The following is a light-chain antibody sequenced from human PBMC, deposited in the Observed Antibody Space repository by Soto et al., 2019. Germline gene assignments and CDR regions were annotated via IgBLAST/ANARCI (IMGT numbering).Light chain of an antibody. J-gene: IGKJ4*01. CDR3: QDSYNSPPLT. CDR1: QTIRFY. Sequence: DIQMTQSPSSLSASVGDRVTITCRASQTIRFYLNWYQQKPGKAPILLISAASTLQSGVPSRFSGNGSGTEFTLSISSLQPEDVATYYCQDSYNSPPLTFGGGTKVEI. V-gene: IGKV1-39*01. CDR2: AAS.